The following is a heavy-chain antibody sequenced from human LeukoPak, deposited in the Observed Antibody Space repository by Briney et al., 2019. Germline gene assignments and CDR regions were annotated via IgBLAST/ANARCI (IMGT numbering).Heavy chain of an antibody. CDR2: IWYDGSSK. CDR1: GFTFSSYG. D-gene: IGHD3-22*01. Sequence: PGRSLRLSCAASGFTFSSYGMHWVRQAPGKGLEWVAVIWYDGSSKYYADSVKGRFTISRDNSKNTLYLQMNSLRAEDTAVYYCASAHYYDSSDYYYYGMDVWGQGTTVTVSS. V-gene: IGHV3-33*01. CDR3: ASAHYYDSSDYYYYGMDV. J-gene: IGHJ6*02.